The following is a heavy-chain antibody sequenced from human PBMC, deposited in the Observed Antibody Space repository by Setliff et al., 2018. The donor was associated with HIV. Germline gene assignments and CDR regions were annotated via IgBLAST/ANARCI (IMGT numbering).Heavy chain of an antibody. Sequence: SETLSLTCTVSGGSISSYYWSWIRQPPGKGLEWIGYIYYSGSTNYNPSLKSLVTISVDTSKNQFSLKLNSVTAADTAVYYCARSPPTTFWSGYTYYYYMDVWGKGTTVTVSS. J-gene: IGHJ6*03. D-gene: IGHD3-3*01. CDR3: ARSPPTTFWSGYTYYYYMDV. V-gene: IGHV4-59*01. CDR1: GGSISSYY. CDR2: IYYSGST.